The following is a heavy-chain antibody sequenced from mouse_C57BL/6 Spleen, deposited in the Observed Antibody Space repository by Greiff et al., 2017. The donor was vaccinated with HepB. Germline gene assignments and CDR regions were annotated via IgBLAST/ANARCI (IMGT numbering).Heavy chain of an antibody. J-gene: IGHJ3*01. CDR1: GYTFTDYY. D-gene: IGHD1-1*01. CDR3: ARENDYYYGSSRGWFAY. CDR2: IYPGSGNT. V-gene: IGHV1-76*01. Sequence: VQLQQSGAELVRPGASVKLSCKASGYTFTDYYINWVKQRPGQGLEWIARIYPGSGNTYYNEKFKGKATLTAEKSSSTAYMQLSSLTSEDYAVYFCARENDYYYGSSRGWFAYWGQGTLVTVSA.